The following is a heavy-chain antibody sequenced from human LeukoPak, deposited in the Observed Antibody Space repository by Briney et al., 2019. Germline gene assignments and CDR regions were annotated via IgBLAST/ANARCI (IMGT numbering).Heavy chain of an antibody. CDR1: GFTVSSNY. CDR3: ARDRMVRGVIPPYYYYYGMDV. CDR2: IYSGGST. J-gene: IGHJ6*04. Sequence: PGGSLRLSRAVSGFTVSSNYMSWVRQAPGKGLEWVSVIYSGGSTYYADSVKGRFTISRDNSKNTLYLQMNSLRAEDTAVYYCARDRMVRGVIPPYYYYYGMDVWGKGTTVTVSS. V-gene: IGHV3-53*01. D-gene: IGHD3-10*01.